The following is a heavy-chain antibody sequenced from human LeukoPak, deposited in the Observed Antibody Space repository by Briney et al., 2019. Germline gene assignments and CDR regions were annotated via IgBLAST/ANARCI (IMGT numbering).Heavy chain of an antibody. D-gene: IGHD4/OR15-4a*01. CDR2: IKTKTDGGTA. CDR3: ATDKGARDF. Sequence: GGSLRLSCAASGFTFDNAWMSWVRQAPGKGLEWVGRIKTKTDGGTADYAATVKGRFSISRDDSKTTLYLQMNSLKTEDTAVYYCATDKGARDFWGQGTLVTVSS. V-gene: IGHV3-15*01. CDR1: GFTFDNAW. J-gene: IGHJ4*02.